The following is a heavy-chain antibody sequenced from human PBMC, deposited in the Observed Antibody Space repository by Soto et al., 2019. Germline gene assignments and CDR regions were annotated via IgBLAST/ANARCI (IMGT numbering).Heavy chain of an antibody. J-gene: IGHJ6*02. CDR2: IIPIFGTA. CDR1: RVAFSKFI. D-gene: IGHD6-19*01. V-gene: IGHV1-69*13. Sequence: SVKVSCKASRVAFSKFIVTWVRQAPGLGLEWVGGIIPIFGTANYAQKFQGRVTIAADESTSTSYMEVNNLRSEDTAVYYCAKVRYSSPMGYYYGMDVWGQGTTVTVSS. CDR3: AKVRYSSPMGYYYGMDV.